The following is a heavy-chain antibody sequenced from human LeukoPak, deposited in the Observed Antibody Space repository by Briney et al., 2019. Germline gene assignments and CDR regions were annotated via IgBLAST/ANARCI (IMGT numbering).Heavy chain of an antibody. Sequence: GGSLRLSCAASGFTFNTLAMSWVRQAPGKGLEWVGNIQEDGSAQYYVDSVKGRFTISRDNAKNSLYLQMNSLRVDDTAVYYCARVAYGDRYWGQGTLVTVSS. CDR1: GFTFNTLA. J-gene: IGHJ4*02. CDR2: IQEDGSAQ. D-gene: IGHD4-17*01. V-gene: IGHV3-7*01. CDR3: ARVAYGDRY.